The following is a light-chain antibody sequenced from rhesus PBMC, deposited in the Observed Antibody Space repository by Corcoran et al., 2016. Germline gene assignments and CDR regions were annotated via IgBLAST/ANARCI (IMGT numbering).Light chain of an antibody. CDR3: QQYYSSPWT. CDR2: WAS. J-gene: IGKJ1*01. V-gene: IGKV4-1*01. CDR1: QSLLYSSNNKNY. Sequence: DIVMTQSPDSLAVSLGERVTINCKSSQSLLYSSNNKNYLAWYQQKPAQAPKLLIYWASTRESGVPNRFMGSGSGTDFTLTICGLKAEDVAVYYCQQYYSSPWTFGQGTKVEIK.